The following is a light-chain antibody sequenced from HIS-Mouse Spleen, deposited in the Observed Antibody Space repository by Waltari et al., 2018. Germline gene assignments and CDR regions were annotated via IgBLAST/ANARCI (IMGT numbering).Light chain of an antibody. J-gene: IGKJ4*01. CDR1: QSVSSN. CDR3: QQYNNWPLT. V-gene: IGKV3-15*01. CDR2: GAS. Sequence: EIAMTQSPATLSVSPGERAILSCRASQSVSSNLAWYQQKPGQAPRLLIYGASTRATGIPARFSGSGSGTEFTLTISSMQSEDFAVYYCQQYNNWPLTFGGGTKVEIK.